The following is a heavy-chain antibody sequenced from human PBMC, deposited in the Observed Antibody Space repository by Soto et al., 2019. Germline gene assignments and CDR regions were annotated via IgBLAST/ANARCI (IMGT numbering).Heavy chain of an antibody. CDR1: GGSISIDGDS. Sequence: SETLSLTCAVSGGSISIDGDSWTWIRQPPGKGLEWIGYIYHNGSPYYSPSLKSRVTISVDKFKNQFSLKLTSVTAADTAVYFCARGRGLMGWLVPWGPGTMVTV. V-gene: IGHV4-30-2*01. J-gene: IGHJ5*02. D-gene: IGHD2-8*01. CDR2: IYHNGSP. CDR3: ARGRGLMGWLVP.